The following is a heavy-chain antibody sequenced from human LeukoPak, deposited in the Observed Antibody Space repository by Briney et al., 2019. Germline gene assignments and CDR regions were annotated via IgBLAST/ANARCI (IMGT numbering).Heavy chain of an antibody. CDR1: GYSISSGYY. D-gene: IGHD3-22*01. CDR3: ARLHYYNTSGYDY. V-gene: IGHV4-38-2*02. Sequence: SETLSLTCTVSGYSISSGYYWGWIRQPPGKGLEWIGSIYHSGSTYYNPSLKSRVTISVDKSKNQFSLRLSSVTAADTAVYYCARLHYYNTSGYDYWGLGALVTVSS. CDR2: IYHSGST. J-gene: IGHJ4*02.